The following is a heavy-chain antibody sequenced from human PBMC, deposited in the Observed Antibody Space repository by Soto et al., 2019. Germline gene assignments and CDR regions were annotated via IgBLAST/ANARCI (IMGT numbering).Heavy chain of an antibody. V-gene: IGHV3-21*01. CDR3: ARWAAGTAGWFDP. CDR1: GFTFSSYS. J-gene: IGHJ5*02. D-gene: IGHD6-13*01. CDR2: ISSSSSYI. Sequence: GGSLRLSCAASGFTFSSYSMNWVRRAPGKGLEWVSSISSSSSYIYYADSVKGRFTISRDNAKNSLYLQMNSLRAEDTAVYYCARWAAGTAGWFDPWGQGTLVTVSS.